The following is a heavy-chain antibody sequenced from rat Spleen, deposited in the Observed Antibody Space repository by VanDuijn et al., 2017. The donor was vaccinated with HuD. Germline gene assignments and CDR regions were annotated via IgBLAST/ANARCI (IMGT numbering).Heavy chain of an antibody. CDR3: TTENYWFAY. CDR2: ISFDGSTT. V-gene: IGHV5-20*01. J-gene: IGHJ3*01. Sequence: EVQLVESGGGLVQPGRSMKLSCAVSGFTFSNSDMAWVRQAPTKGPEWVASISFDGSTTYYRDSVKVRFTISRDNTKSTLYLQMTSLRSEDTATYYCTTENYWFAYWGQGTLVTVSS. D-gene: IGHD1-10*01. CDR1: GFTFSNSD.